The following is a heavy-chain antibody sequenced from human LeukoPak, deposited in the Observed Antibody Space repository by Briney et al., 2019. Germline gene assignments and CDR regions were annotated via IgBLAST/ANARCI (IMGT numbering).Heavy chain of an antibody. D-gene: IGHD3-10*01. CDR1: GYIFTNYW. Sequence: GESLKISCRASGYIFTNYWIAWVRWMPGEGLQWMGIILPGDSDTRYSPSFRGQVTISADKSITTAYLQWSSLKASDTAIYYCARSPPYNGSGTYYDYWGQGTLVTVSS. V-gene: IGHV5-51*01. CDR3: ARSPPYNGSGTYYDY. J-gene: IGHJ4*02. CDR2: ILPGDSDT.